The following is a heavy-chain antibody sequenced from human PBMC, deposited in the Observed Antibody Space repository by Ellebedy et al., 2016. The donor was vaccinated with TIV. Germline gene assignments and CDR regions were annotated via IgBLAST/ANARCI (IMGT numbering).Heavy chain of an antibody. J-gene: IGHJ4*02. D-gene: IGHD6-13*01. CDR3: ARGWIAAAGTS. Sequence: SETLSLTXAVYGGSFSGYYWSWTRQPPGKGLEWIGEINHSGSTNYNPSLKSRVTISVDTSKNQFSLKLSSVTAADTAVYYCARGWIAAAGTSWGQGTLATVSS. V-gene: IGHV4-34*01. CDR2: INHSGST. CDR1: GGSFSGYY.